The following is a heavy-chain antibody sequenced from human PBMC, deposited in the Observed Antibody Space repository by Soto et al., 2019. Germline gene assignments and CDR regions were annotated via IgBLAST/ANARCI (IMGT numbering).Heavy chain of an antibody. CDR1: GYTFASNG. J-gene: IGHJ6*02. CDR3: ARDRGTTVITSDSYYYFYGMDV. V-gene: IGHV1-18*01. CDR2: ISAYNGNT. D-gene: IGHD4-17*01. Sequence: GVSVKPSSKASGYTFASNGSSWVCHAPGQGLEWMGWISAYNGNTNYAQKLQGRVTMTTDTSTSTGYMELRSLRSDDTAVYYCARDRGTTVITSDSYYYFYGMDVWGQGTTVTVSS.